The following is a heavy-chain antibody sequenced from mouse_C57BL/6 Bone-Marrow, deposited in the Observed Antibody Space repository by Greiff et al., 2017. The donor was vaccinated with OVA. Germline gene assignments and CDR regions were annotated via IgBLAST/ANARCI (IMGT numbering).Heavy chain of an antibody. J-gene: IGHJ2*01. V-gene: IGHV2-5*01. CDR2: IWRGGST. D-gene: IGHD2-4*01. CDR1: GFSLTSYG. Sequence: VQLQQSGPGLVQPSQSLSITCTVSGFSLTSYGVHWVRQSPGKGLAWLGVIWRGGSTDYNAAFMSRLSITKDNSKSQVFFKMNSLQADDTAIYYCAKNLGYDYVLDYWGQGTTLTVSS. CDR3: AKNLGYDYVLDY.